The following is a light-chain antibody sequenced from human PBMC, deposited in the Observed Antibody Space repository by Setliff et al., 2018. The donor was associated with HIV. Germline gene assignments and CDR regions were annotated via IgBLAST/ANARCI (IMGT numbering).Light chain of an antibody. CDR2: DVS. V-gene: IGLV2-14*03. CDR1: SGDVGGYNY. J-gene: IGLJ1*01. Sequence: SALTQPASVSGSPGQSITISCTGTSGDVGGYNYVSWYQQHPGKAPKLMIYDVSNRPSGVSNRFSDSKSGNTASLTISGLQAEDEADYYCSSYTSSSSYVFGTGTKVTVL. CDR3: SSYTSSSSYV.